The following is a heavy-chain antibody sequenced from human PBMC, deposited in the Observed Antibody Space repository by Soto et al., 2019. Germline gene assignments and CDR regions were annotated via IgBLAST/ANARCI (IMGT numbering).Heavy chain of an antibody. Sequence: SVKRACKASGYTNSSYYMRCVRHTPGQGLEWMGIINPSGGSTSYAQKFQGRVTMTRDTSTSTVYMELSSLRSEDTAVYYCARTDPIRCFDYWGQGTLVTVSS. CDR3: ARTDPIRCFDY. D-gene: IGHD4-17*01. V-gene: IGHV1-46*03. J-gene: IGHJ4*02. CDR2: INPSGGST. CDR1: GYTNSSYY.